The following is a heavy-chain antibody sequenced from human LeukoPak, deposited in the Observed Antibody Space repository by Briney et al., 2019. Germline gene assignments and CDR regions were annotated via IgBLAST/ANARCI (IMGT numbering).Heavy chain of an antibody. CDR3: AKDGPAAAGIGY. J-gene: IGHJ4*02. CDR2: ISYDGSNK. D-gene: IGHD6-13*01. V-gene: IGHV3-30*18. Sequence: PGRSLRLSCAASGFTFSSYGMHWVRQAPGKGLEWVAVISYDGSNKYYADSVKGRFTISRDNSKNTLYLQMNSLRAEDTAVYYCAKDGPAAAGIGYWGQGTLVTVSS. CDR1: GFTFSSYG.